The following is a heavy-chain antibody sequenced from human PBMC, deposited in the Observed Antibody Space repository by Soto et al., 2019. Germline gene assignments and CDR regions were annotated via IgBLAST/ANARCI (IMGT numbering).Heavy chain of an antibody. CDR2: INHSASS. V-gene: IGHV4-34*01. Sequence: QVQLRQWGAGLLKPSETLVLTCAVSGRSFTDYYWGWIRQSPGKGLEWIGEINHSASSTYNPSLASRVTILVDTSKKHFSLRLTSVTAADTAMYYCARGEYDSSGLYSWAPLGFDVWGQGTTVTVSS. CDR3: ARGEYDSSGLYSWAPLGFDV. CDR1: GRSFTDYY. D-gene: IGHD3-22*01. J-gene: IGHJ6*02.